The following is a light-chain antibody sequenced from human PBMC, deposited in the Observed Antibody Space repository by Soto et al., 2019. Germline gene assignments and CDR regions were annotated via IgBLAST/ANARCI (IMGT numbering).Light chain of an antibody. CDR2: DVS. J-gene: IGLJ1*01. CDR1: SSNIGGYNY. Sequence: QSALTQPRSVSGSPGQSVTISCTGTSSNIGGYNYVSWYQQHPGKAPKLMIYDVSKRPSGVPDRFSGSKSGNTASLTISGLQAEDEADYYCCSYSGSYTFQIVLGTGTKLTVL. CDR3: CSYSGSYTFQIV. V-gene: IGLV2-11*01.